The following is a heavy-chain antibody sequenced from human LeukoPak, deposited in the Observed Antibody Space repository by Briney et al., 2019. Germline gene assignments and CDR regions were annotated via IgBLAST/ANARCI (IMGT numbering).Heavy chain of an antibody. CDR3: ARDPEDSYRFDH. Sequence: SETLSLTCAVYGGSFSGYYWSWIRQPPGKGLEWIGEINHSGSTNYNPSLKSRVTISVDTSKNQFSLKLSSVTAADAAVYFCARDPEDSYRFDHWGQGTLVTVSS. J-gene: IGHJ4*02. CDR1: GGSFSGYY. V-gene: IGHV4-34*01. CDR2: INHSGST.